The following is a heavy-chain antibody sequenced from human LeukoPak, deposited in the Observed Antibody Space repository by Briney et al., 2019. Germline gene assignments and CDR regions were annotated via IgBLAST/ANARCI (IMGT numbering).Heavy chain of an antibody. CDR3: ARGSSGWYSIDY. D-gene: IGHD6-19*01. CDR1: GGSINNYY. Sequence: SETLSLTCTVSGGSINNYYWSWIRQPAGKGLEWIGRIYSSGTTNYNPSLNSRVTMSVDTSKNQFSLKLSSVTAADTADYYCARGSSGWYSIDYWGQGTLVTVSS. V-gene: IGHV4-4*07. J-gene: IGHJ4*02. CDR2: IYSSGTT.